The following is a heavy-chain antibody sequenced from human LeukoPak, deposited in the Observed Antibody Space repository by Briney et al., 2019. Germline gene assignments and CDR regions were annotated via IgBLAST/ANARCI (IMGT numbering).Heavy chain of an antibody. Sequence: SETLSLTCAVSGGSISSSNWWSWVRPPPGKGLEWIGEIYHSGSTNYNPSLKSRVTISVDKSKNQFSLKLSSVTAADTAVYYCARVVGATPLYGMDVWGQGTAVTVSS. CDR2: IYHSGST. CDR3: ARVVGATPLYGMDV. CDR1: GGSISSSNW. D-gene: IGHD1-26*01. V-gene: IGHV4-4*02. J-gene: IGHJ6*02.